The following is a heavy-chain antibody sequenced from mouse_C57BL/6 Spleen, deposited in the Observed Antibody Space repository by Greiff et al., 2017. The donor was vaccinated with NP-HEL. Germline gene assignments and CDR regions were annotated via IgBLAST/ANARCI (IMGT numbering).Heavy chain of an antibody. CDR3: AYGSLPY. Sequence: QVHVKQPGAELVRPGSSVKLSCKASGYTFTSYWMHWVKQRPIQGLEWIGNIDPSDSETHYNQKFKDKATLTVDKSSSTAYMQLSSLTSEDSAVYYCAYGSLPYWGQGTLVTVSA. V-gene: IGHV1-52*01. J-gene: IGHJ3*01. CDR2: IDPSDSET. CDR1: GYTFTSYW. D-gene: IGHD2-2*01.